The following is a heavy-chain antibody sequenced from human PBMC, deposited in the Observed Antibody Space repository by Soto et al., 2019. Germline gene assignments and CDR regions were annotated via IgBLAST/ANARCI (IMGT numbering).Heavy chain of an antibody. CDR1: GGSVNSSSFY. CDR2: IYYSGTT. V-gene: IGHV4-39*02. D-gene: IGHD3-10*01. J-gene: IGHJ5*01. Sequence: SETLSLTCTVSGGSVNSSSFYGGWIRQPPGKGLEWIGNIYYSGTTYYNPSLKSRVTISVDTSKNHFSLRLSSVTAADTAVYYCARVAKTMVLPSFNSWGQGTLVTVSS. CDR3: ARVAKTMVLPSFNS.